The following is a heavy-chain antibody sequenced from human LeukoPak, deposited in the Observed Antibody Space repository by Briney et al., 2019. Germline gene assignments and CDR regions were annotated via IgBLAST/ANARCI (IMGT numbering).Heavy chain of an antibody. D-gene: IGHD3-9*01. CDR1: GFTFRSYA. J-gene: IGHJ4*02. CDR2: ISGSGGST. CDR3: AKAEGYDILTGLDY. V-gene: IGHV3-23*01. Sequence: GGSLRLSCAASGFTFRSYAMSWVRQAPGKGLEWVSGISGSGGSTYYADSVKGRFTISRDNSKNTLYLQMNSLRTEDTAVYYCAKAEGYDILTGLDYWGQGTLVTVSS.